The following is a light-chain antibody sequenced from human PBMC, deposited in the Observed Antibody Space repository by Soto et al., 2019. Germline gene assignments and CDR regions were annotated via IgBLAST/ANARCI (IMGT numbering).Light chain of an antibody. CDR3: QQLKTYPRT. CDR2: AAS. V-gene: IGKV1-9*01. Sequence: DIQLTQSPSFLSASVGDRVTITCRASQDISSFLAWYQQKAGKAPKLLIFAASTFQSGVPSRFSGSGSGTEFTLTISSLQPEDFATYYCQQLKTYPRTFGQGTKLEIK. CDR1: QDISSF. J-gene: IGKJ2*01.